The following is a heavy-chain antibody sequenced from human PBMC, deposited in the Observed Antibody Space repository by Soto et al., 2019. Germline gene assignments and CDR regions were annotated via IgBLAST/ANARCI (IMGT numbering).Heavy chain of an antibody. CDR3: AREGLVLVPTTVNSDYYYYAMDV. CDR2: MNPNSGNT. V-gene: IGHV1-8*01. Sequence: GASVKVSCKASGYTFTSYDINWVRQATGQGLEWMGWMNPNSGNTDYAQKFQGRVTMTRNTSISTAYMELSSLRPEDTAVYYCAREGLVLVPTTVNSDYYYYAMDVWGQGTTVTVSS. D-gene: IGHD4-17*01. CDR1: GYTFTSYD. J-gene: IGHJ6*02.